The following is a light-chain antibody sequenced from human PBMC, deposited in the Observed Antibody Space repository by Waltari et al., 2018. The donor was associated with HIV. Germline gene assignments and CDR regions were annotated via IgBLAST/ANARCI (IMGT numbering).Light chain of an antibody. J-gene: IGKJ2*01. CDR2: GAS. Sequence: EIVMTQSPATLSLSPGARAILSCRASQRVASSLAWYQQKPGQAPRLLIYGASTRAAGIPGRFSGSGSGTEFTLTISSLQSEDSAIYFCHQYNSWPPRYTFGQGTKLEI. CDR3: HQYNSWPPRYT. CDR1: QRVASS. V-gene: IGKV3-15*01.